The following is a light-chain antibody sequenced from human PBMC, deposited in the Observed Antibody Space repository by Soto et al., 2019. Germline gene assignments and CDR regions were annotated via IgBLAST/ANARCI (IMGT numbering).Light chain of an antibody. CDR2: GAS. CDR1: QTVSSSY. CDR3: QASGTSPPRT. J-gene: IGKJ1*01. V-gene: IGKV3-20*01. Sequence: ETVLTQSPGTLSLSPGERATLSCRASQTVSSSYLAWYQQKPGQAPRLLIYGASSRATGIPDRFSGSGSGTDFTLTISRLEPVDFAVYYCQASGTSPPRTFGQGTKVEIK.